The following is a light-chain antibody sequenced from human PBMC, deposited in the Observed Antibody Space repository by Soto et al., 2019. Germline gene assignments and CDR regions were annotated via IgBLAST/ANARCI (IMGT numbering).Light chain of an antibody. V-gene: IGKV3-20*01. Sequence: EIVLTQSLGTLSLSPGETATLPCRASQTIGSTYLAWYQQKPGQAPRLLIFGTSSRATGIPDRFSGSGSGTDFTLTISRLEPEDFALYYCQHYGAAPITFGRGTRLEIK. CDR3: QHYGAAPIT. CDR2: GTS. CDR1: QTIGSTY. J-gene: IGKJ5*01.